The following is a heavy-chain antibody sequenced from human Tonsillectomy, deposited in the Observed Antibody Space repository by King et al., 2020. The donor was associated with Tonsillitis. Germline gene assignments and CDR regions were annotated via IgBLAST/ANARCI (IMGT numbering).Heavy chain of an antibody. CDR1: GFIFSSYA. D-gene: IGHD5-12*01. Sequence: VQLAESGGGLVQPGGSLRLSCAASGFIFSSYAMSWVRQAPGKGLEWVSVIYSGGSSTYYADSVKGRFTISRDNSKNTLYLQMNSLRAEDTAVYFCAKGGGYSGYGNFDYWGQGTLVTVSS. J-gene: IGHJ4*02. CDR3: AKGGGYSGYGNFDY. V-gene: IGHV3-23*03. CDR2: IYSGGSST.